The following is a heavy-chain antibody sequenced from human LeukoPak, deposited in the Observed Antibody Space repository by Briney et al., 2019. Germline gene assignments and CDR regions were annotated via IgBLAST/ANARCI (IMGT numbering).Heavy chain of an antibody. CDR3: GSDPNGDYVGALGY. Sequence: QPGRSLRLSCAASGFTFDDYAMHWVRQAPGKGLEWVSGISWDSGSIGYADSVKGRFTISRDNSKNTIYLQMNSLRAEDTAIYYCGSDPNGDYVGALGYWGRGTLVTVSS. J-gene: IGHJ4*01. CDR2: ISWDSGSI. D-gene: IGHD4-17*01. CDR1: GFTFDDYA. V-gene: IGHV3-9*01.